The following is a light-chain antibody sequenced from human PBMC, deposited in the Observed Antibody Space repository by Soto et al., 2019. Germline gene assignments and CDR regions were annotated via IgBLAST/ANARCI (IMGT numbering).Light chain of an antibody. CDR2: GAS. V-gene: IGKV3-15*01. J-gene: IGKJ4*01. Sequence: LITQSPATLSVSPGDRTNFSCRASQNIRDNLAWYQHKAGRTPRLLIYGASTRAPGIPARFSGAGSGTQFSLTISNLQSEDFATYYCQQYNNFPLIFGGGTNVDIK. CDR1: QNIRDN. CDR3: QQYNNFPLI.